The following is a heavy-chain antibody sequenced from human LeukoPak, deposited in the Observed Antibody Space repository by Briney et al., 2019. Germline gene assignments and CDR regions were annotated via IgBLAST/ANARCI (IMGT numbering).Heavy chain of an antibody. D-gene: IGHD4-17*01. CDR3: ASIHSDYGDYFDY. Sequence: PSETLSLTCAVYGGSFSGYYWSWIRQPPGKGLEWIGEINHSGSTNYNPSLKSRVTISVDTSKNQFSLKLSSVTAADTAVYYCASIHSDYGDYFDYWGQGTLVTVSS. CDR1: GGSFSGYY. CDR2: INHSGST. J-gene: IGHJ4*02. V-gene: IGHV4-34*01.